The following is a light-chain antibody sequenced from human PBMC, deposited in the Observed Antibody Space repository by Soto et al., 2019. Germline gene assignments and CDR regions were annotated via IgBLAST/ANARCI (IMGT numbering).Light chain of an antibody. Sequence: DIVLAQSPGTLSLSPGERATPSCRASQSVRSTSLAWYQQKPGQAPRLLIYDASTRATGIPDRFSGGGSGTEFTLTISSLQSEDFVVYYCQQYNSWPPITFGQGTRLEIK. CDR1: QSVRST. J-gene: IGKJ5*01. CDR2: DAS. CDR3: QQYNSWPPIT. V-gene: IGKV3-15*01.